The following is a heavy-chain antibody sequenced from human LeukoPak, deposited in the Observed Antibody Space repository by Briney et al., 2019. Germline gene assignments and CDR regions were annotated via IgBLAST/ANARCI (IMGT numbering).Heavy chain of an antibody. CDR2: IYSGGST. V-gene: IGHV3-66*01. D-gene: IGHD5-18*01. J-gene: IGHJ1*01. CDR1: GFTVSSNY. Sequence: PGGSLRLSCAASGFTVSSNYMSWVRQAPGKGLEWVSVIYSGGSTYYADSVKGRFAISRDNSKNTLYLQMNSLRAEDTAVYYCARDTAMVGLAEYFQHWGQGTLVTVSS. CDR3: ARDTAMVGLAEYFQH.